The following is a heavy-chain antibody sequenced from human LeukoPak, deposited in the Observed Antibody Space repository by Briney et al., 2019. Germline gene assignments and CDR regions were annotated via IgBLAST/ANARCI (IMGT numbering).Heavy chain of an antibody. D-gene: IGHD2-21*02. CDR3: AGDREDGDCDD. J-gene: IGHJ4*02. CDR2: INPYSGGT. V-gene: IGHV1-2*02. CDR1: GYTFTEDM. Sequence: GSVKDSFEASGYTFTEDMPRPGSPATGQGLEWMGWINPYSGGTNYAQNFQGRVTMTRDTSISTAYMELSGLRSDDTALYYCAGDREDGDCDDWGQGTLVSVSS.